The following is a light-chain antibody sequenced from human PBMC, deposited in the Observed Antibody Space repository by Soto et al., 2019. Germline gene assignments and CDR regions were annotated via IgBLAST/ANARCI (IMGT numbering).Light chain of an antibody. V-gene: IGKV3-20*01. CDR3: QLYGGSFI. CDR2: NTS. Sequence: EIVLTQSPGTLSLSPGEGATVSCRVSQSINSKSLVWYQRKFGQAPRLLIYNTSSRATGIPDRFSGSGSGTDFTLSISRLEPEVFAVYYCQLYGGSFIFGPGTKVDFK. CDR1: QSINSKS. J-gene: IGKJ3*01.